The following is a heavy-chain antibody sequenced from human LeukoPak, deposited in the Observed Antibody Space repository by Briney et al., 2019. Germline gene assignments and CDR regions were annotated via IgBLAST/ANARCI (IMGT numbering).Heavy chain of an antibody. D-gene: IGHD1-1*01. V-gene: IGHV3-7*01. CDR1: GFTFSSYW. CDR3: ARWRGRQSEFDY. J-gene: IGHJ4*02. CDR2: IKEDESDE. Sequence: GGSLRLSCEASGFTFSSYWMSWVRQAPGKGLEWVAHIKEDESDEYYVDSVRGRFTASRDNAKNSVNLQMNSLRVEDTAVYYCARWRGRQSEFDYWGQETLVTVSS.